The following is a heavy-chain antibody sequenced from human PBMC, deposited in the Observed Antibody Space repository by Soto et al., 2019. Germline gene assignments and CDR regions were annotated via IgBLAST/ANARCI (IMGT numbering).Heavy chain of an antibody. CDR3: ARYNGNYGSGSFAH. Sequence: EVQLLESGGGLVQPGGSLRLSCAASGFTFSSYALSWVRQAPGKGLEWVSALSGTGDSADYANSVKGRFTISRDDSKTTLYPVMSSLRVEDTAIYYCARYNGNYGSGSFAHWGQGTLVTVSS. D-gene: IGHD3-10*01. V-gene: IGHV3-23*01. CDR2: LSGTGDSA. J-gene: IGHJ4*02. CDR1: GFTFSSYA.